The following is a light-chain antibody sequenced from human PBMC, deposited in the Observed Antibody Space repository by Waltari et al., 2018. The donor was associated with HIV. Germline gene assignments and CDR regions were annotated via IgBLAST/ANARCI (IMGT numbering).Light chain of an antibody. Sequence: QSALTHPASVSGSPGQSITISCTGSSSDVGSYNLVSWYQQHPGKAPKLMIYEGIKRPSGVSNRFSGSKSGNTASLTISGLQAEDEADYYCCSYAGSSNWVFGGGTKLTVL. V-gene: IGLV2-23*01. CDR3: CSYAGSSNWV. CDR2: EGI. CDR1: SSDVGSYNL. J-gene: IGLJ3*02.